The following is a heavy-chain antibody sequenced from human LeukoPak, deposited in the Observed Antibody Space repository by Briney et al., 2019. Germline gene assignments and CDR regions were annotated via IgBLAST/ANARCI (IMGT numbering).Heavy chain of an antibody. V-gene: IGHV3-66*04. CDR3: ARLSANRSAYFFDY. CDR1: GFTVGSNY. D-gene: IGHD3-22*01. Sequence: PGGSLRLSCAASGFTVGSNYMSWVRQAPGKGLEWVSIIYSGGSTNYADSVKGRFTIFRDTSKNSLYLQMNSLRAEDTAVYYCARLSANRSAYFFDYWGQGTLVTVSS. J-gene: IGHJ4*02. CDR2: IYSGGST.